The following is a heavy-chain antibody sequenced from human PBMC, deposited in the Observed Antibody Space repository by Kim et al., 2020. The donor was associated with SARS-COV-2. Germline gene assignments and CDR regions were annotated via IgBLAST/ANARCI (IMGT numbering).Heavy chain of an antibody. J-gene: IGHJ4*02. D-gene: IGHD6-19*01. CDR2: IKSKGGGETT. Sequence: GGSLRLSCAASGFNFNIAWMTWVRQAPGKGLEWVGRIKSKGGGETTDYATSVEGRFTISRDDPKATVYLHMNSLITDDTAVYYCVKVKDMSSWSLDQWGQGTLVTVSS. CDR3: VKVKDMSSWSLDQ. V-gene: IGHV3-15*05. CDR1: GFNFNIAW.